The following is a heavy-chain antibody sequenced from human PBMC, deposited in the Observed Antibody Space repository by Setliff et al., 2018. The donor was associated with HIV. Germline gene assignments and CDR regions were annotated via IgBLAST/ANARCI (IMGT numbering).Heavy chain of an antibody. D-gene: IGHD1-7*01. Sequence: GASVKVSCKASRYTFTRFEINWVRQAPGQGLEWMGWMKPDSGNTGYAQKFQGRVTMTRNTSISTAYLELSNLRSEDTAVYYCVRGGAAYNRDYNEYYYMDVWGTGTTVT. J-gene: IGHJ6*03. CDR1: RYTFTRFE. CDR3: VRGGAAYNRDYNEYYYMDV. V-gene: IGHV1-8*01. CDR2: MKPDSGNT.